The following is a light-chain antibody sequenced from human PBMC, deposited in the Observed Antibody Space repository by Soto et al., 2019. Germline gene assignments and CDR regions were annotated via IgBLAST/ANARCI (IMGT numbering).Light chain of an antibody. CDR2: GAS. CDR1: QGLSSSY. V-gene: IGKV3-20*01. CDR3: QQYDSPPT. J-gene: IGKJ5*01. Sequence: EIVFTQSPGTLSLSPGERATLSCRASQGLSSSYLAWYQQKPGQAPRLLIYGASSRATGIPDRFSGSGSGTDFTLTISRLEPEDFAVYYCQQYDSPPTFGQGTRLEIK.